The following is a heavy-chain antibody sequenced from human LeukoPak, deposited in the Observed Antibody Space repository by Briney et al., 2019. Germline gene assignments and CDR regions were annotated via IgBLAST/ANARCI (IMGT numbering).Heavy chain of an antibody. CDR3: ARDPWLGY. CDR1: GGSISSGSYY. J-gene: IGHJ4*02. CDR2: IYTSGST. V-gene: IGHV4-61*02. Sequence: SETLSLTCTVSGGSISSGSYYWNWIRQPAGKGLEWIGRIYTSGSTNYNPSLKSRVTISVDTSKNQFSLKLSSVTAADTAVYYCARDPWLGYWGQGTLVTVSS. D-gene: IGHD6-19*01.